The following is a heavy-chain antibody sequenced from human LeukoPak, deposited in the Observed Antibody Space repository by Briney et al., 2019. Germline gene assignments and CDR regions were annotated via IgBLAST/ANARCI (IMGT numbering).Heavy chain of an antibody. CDR1: GYTFTSYG. Sequence: ASVKVSCKASGYTFTSYGISWVRQAPGQGLEWMGWISAYNGNTNYAQKLQGRVTMTTDTSTSTAYMELRSPRSDDTAVYYCARGDLRIVATICFDYWGQGTLVTVSS. D-gene: IGHD5-12*01. V-gene: IGHV1-18*04. CDR2: ISAYNGNT. J-gene: IGHJ4*02. CDR3: ARGDLRIVATICFDY.